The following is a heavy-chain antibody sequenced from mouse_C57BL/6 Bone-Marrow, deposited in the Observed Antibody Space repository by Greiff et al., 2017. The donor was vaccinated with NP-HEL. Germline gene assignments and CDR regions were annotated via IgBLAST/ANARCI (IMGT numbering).Heavy chain of an antibody. J-gene: IGHJ2*01. CDR1: GYTFTSYG. CDR2: IYPRSGNT. V-gene: IGHV1-81*01. D-gene: IGHD1-1*01. CDR3: ARTPITTVVATGDY. Sequence: QVHVKQSGAELARPGASVKLSCKASGYTFTSYGISWVKQRTGQGLEWIGEIYPRSGNTYYNEKFKGKATLTADKSSSTAYMELRSLTSEDSAVYFCARTPITTVVATGDYWGQGTTLTVSS.